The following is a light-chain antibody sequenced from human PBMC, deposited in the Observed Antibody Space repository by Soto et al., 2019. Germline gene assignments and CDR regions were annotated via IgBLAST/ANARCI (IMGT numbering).Light chain of an antibody. CDR3: SSFAGSPVV. V-gene: IGLV2-8*01. J-gene: IGLJ2*01. CDR1: SSDVGDYNY. CDR2: EVT. Sequence: QSALTQPPSASGSPGQSVTISCTGTSSDVGDYNYVSWYQQHPGKAPKLMIFEVTKRPSGVPDRFSGSKSGNTASLTVSGLQADDEADYYCSSFAGSPVVFGGGTKLTVL.